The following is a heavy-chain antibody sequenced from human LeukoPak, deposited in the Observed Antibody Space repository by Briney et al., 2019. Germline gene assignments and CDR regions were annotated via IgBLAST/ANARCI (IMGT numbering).Heavy chain of an antibody. D-gene: IGHD2-15*01. V-gene: IGHV4-59*12. CDR2: VDYSGST. CDR1: GAPLNNYY. J-gene: IGHJ4*02. Sequence: PSETLSLTCTVSGAPLNNYYWNWVRQPPGKELEWIGNVDYSGSTRYNPSLRSRVTMSLDTSKNQFSLKLTSVTAADTAIYDCASGSDSWGNQPKYYFDYWGQGALVTVSS. CDR3: ASGSDSWGNQPKYYFDY.